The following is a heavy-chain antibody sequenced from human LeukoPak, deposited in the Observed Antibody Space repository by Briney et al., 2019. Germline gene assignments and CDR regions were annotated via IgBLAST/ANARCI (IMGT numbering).Heavy chain of an antibody. CDR1: GGSIRTYY. D-gene: IGHD3-10*01. CDR3: ARHDRWVRALYAFDI. V-gene: IGHV4-59*08. J-gene: IGHJ3*02. CDR2: IYYSGST. Sequence: SSETLSLTCSVSGGSIRTYYWSWIRQPPGKGLEWIGYIYYSGSTNYNPSLKSRVTISVDTSKNQFSLKLSSVTAADTAVYYCARHDRWVRALYAFDIWGQGTMVTVSS.